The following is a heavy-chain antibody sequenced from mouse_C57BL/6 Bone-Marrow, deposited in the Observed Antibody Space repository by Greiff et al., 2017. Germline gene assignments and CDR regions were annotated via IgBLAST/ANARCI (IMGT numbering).Heavy chain of an antibody. Sequence: QVQLQQSGAELVKPGASVKMSCKASGYTFTTYSMEWMKQNPGKSLEWIGNFHPYNDDTKYNEKFKGKATLTVEKSSSTVYLELSRLTSDDSAVYYCASRGYDGSSYWYFDVWGTGTAVTVTA. V-gene: IGHV1-47*01. J-gene: IGHJ1*03. CDR1: GYTFTTYS. CDR3: ASRGYDGSSYWYFDV. D-gene: IGHD1-1*01. CDR2: FHPYNDDT.